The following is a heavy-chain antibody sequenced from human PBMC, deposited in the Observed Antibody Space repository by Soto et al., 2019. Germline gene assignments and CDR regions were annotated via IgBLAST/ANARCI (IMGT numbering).Heavy chain of an antibody. Sequence: LSLTCAASGFTFRSYGMHWVRQAPGKGLEWVAVIWYDGSNKYYADSVKGRFTISRDNSKNTLYLQMNSLRAEDTAVYYCARIPGAGSSGYYWFDYWGQGTLVTVSS. J-gene: IGHJ4*02. CDR3: ARIPGAGSSGYYWFDY. V-gene: IGHV3-33*01. CDR1: GFTFRSYG. CDR2: IWYDGSNK. D-gene: IGHD3-22*01.